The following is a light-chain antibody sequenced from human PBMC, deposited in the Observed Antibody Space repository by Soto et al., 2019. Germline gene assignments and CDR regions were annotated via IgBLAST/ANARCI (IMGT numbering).Light chain of an antibody. CDR1: SSDIGSHNF. J-gene: IGLJ3*02. CDR2: GVS. CDR3: SSYTSTYIWV. Sequence: QSVLTQPASVSGSPGQSITISCTGTSSDIGSHNFVSWHQQHPGKAPKFIIYGVSNRPSGVSNRFSGSKSGNTASLTISGLQADVEADYYCSSYTSTYIWVFGGGTKVTVL. V-gene: IGLV2-14*01.